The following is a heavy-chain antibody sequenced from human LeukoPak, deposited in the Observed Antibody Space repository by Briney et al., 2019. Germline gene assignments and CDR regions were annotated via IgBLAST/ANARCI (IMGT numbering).Heavy chain of an antibody. J-gene: IGHJ4*02. CDR3: ARTLTGLTGFYDS. CDR2: INPNSGDT. Sequence: ASVKVSCKASGYTFTGYYMHWVRQAPGQGLEWMGWINPNSGDTKYAQKFQGWVTMTRDTSISTAYMELRRLRSDDTAVYYCARTLTGLTGFYDSWGQGTLVTVSS. V-gene: IGHV1-2*04. D-gene: IGHD3-9*01. CDR1: GYTFTGYY.